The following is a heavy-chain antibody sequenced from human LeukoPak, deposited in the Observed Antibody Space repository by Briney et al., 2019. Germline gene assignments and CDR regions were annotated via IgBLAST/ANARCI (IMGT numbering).Heavy chain of an antibody. Sequence: GGSLRLSCAASGFTFSDYYMSWIRQAPGKGLEWVSYISSSGSTIYYADSVKGRFTISRDNAKNSLYLQMNSLRAEDTAVYYCVRNMVRGVITYYFDYWGQGTLVTVSS. CDR3: VRNMVRGVITYYFDY. CDR2: ISSSGSTI. CDR1: GFTFSDYY. J-gene: IGHJ4*02. D-gene: IGHD3-10*01. V-gene: IGHV3-11*01.